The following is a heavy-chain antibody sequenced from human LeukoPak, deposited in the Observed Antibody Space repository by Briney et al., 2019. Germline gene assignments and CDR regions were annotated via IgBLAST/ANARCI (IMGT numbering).Heavy chain of an antibody. Sequence: GGTLRLSCAASGFTFSNHGMNWVRQAPGKGLEWLSGVSPPGGGTYYADSVKGRFTISRDNSKNSLFLQMNRLRVEDTAMYYCTRLSAMLRGPEPIYYFDSWGQGTLVTVSS. CDR1: GFTFSNHG. V-gene: IGHV3-21*01. CDR3: TRLSAMLRGPEPIYYFDS. CDR2: VSPPGGGT. D-gene: IGHD1-14*01. J-gene: IGHJ4*02.